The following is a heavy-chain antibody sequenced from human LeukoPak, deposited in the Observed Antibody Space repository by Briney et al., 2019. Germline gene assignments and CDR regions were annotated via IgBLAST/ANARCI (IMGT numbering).Heavy chain of an antibody. CDR3: ARLDLIVVVPAAISSNWFDP. Sequence: SETLSLTCTVSGGSISSSSYYWGWIRQPPGKGLEWIGSIYYSGSTYYNPSLKSRVTISVDTSKNQFSLKLSSVTAADTAVYYCARLDLIVVVPAAISSNWFDPWGQGTLVTVSS. CDR2: IYYSGST. CDR1: GGSISSSSYY. D-gene: IGHD2-2*01. J-gene: IGHJ5*02. V-gene: IGHV4-39*07.